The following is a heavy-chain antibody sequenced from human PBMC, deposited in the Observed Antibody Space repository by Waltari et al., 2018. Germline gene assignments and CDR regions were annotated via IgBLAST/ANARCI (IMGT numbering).Heavy chain of an antibody. CDR2: INHSGST. CDR1: GGSFSGYY. D-gene: IGHD6-13*01. J-gene: IGHJ4*02. Sequence: QVQLQQWGAGLLKPSETLSLTCAVYGGSFSGYYWSWIRQPQGKGLEWFGEINHSGSTNPNPSPKSQVTISVDSSKNQFSLRLSSVTAADTAVYYCAISSLFLFDYWGQGTLVTVSS. CDR3: AISSLFLFDY. V-gene: IGHV4-34*01.